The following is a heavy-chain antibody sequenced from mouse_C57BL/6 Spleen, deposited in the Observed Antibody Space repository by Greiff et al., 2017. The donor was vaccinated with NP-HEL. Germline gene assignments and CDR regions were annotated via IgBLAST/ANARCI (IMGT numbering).Heavy chain of an antibody. V-gene: IGHV1-26*01. CDR2: INPNNGGT. CDR1: GYTFTDYY. Sequence: EVQLQQSGPELVKPGASVKISCKASGYTFTDYYMNWVKQSHGKSLEWIGDINPNNGGTSYNQKFKGKATLTVDKSSSTAYMELRSLTSEATAVYYCAISKYLLYAKDYWGQGTSVTVSS. CDR3: AISKYLLYAKDY. D-gene: IGHD5-1-1*01. J-gene: IGHJ4*01.